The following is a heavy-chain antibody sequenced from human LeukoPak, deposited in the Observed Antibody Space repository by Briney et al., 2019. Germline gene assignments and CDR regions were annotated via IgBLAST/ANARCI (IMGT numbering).Heavy chain of an antibody. CDR2: IKSKTDGGTT. CDR1: GFTFSNAW. J-gene: IGHJ6*04. D-gene: IGHD4-17*01. CDR3: TTDYHGDYVDPLYYYGMDV. Sequence: GGSLRLSCAASGFTFSNAWMSWVRQAPGKGLEWVGRIKSKTDGGTTDYAAPVKGRFTISRDDSKNTLYLQMNSLKTEDTAVYYCTTDYHGDYVDPLYYYGMDVWGKGTTVTVSS. V-gene: IGHV3-15*01.